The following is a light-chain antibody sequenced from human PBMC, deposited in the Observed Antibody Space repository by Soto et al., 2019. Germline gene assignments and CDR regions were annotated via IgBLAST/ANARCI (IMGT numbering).Light chain of an antibody. J-gene: IGKJ4*01. V-gene: IGKV3-11*01. Sequence: EIVLTQSPATLSLSPGERATLSCSASQSVSSYLSWSPQKPGQAPRLLIHDASNRATGIPARFSGSGSGTDLTLTISSLEPEAFAVYYCQQRSNWPLTFGGGTKVEIK. CDR1: QSVSSY. CDR3: QQRSNWPLT. CDR2: DAS.